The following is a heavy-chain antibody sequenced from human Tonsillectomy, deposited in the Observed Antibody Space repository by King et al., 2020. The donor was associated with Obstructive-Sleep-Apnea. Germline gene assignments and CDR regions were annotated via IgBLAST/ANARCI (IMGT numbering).Heavy chain of an antibody. Sequence: VQLVESGGGVVQPGRSLRLSCAASGFTFSSYGMHWVRQAPGKGLEWVALIWYDGSSKYYADSVKGRFTISRDNSKNTLYLQMNSLRAEDTAVYYCAKPSGHGGFDYWGQGTLVTVSS. V-gene: IGHV3-33*06. CDR1: GFTFSSYG. D-gene: IGHD3-3*01. CDR3: AKPSGHGGFDY. J-gene: IGHJ4*02. CDR2: IWYDGSSK.